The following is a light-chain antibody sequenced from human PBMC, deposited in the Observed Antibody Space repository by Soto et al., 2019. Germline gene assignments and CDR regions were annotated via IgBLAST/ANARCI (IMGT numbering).Light chain of an antibody. CDR3: SSYTSASTLLYL. J-gene: IGLJ1*01. V-gene: IGLV2-14*01. CDR2: GVT. Sequence: QSALTQPASVAGSPGQSITISCTGTSSDVGGYNYVSWYQQHPGIAPKLLIYGVTNRPSGGCPRFSGSKSCNTASLTISGLHADDEADYHCSSYTSASTLLYLFGTGTKLTVL. CDR1: SSDVGGYNY.